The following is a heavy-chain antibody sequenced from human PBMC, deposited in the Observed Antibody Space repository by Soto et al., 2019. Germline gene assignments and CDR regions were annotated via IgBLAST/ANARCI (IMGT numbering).Heavy chain of an antibody. J-gene: IGHJ6*02. Sequence: SVKVSCKASGGTFSSYAISWVRQAPGQGLEWMGGIIPIFGTANYAQKFQGRVTITADESTSTAYMELSSLRSEDTALYYCARRDGDSSSWYYYYGMDVWGQGTTVTVSS. D-gene: IGHD6-13*01. CDR1: GGTFSSYA. CDR3: ARRDGDSSSWYYYYGMDV. V-gene: IGHV1-69*13. CDR2: IIPIFGTA.